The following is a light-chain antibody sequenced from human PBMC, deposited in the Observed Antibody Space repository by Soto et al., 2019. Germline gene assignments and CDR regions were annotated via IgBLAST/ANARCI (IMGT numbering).Light chain of an antibody. V-gene: IGLV1-51*01. CDR1: SSNIGNNY. J-gene: IGLJ2*01. CDR3: GTWDSSLSAVV. Sequence: QSVLTQPPSVSAAPGQKVTISCSGSSSNIGNNYVSWYQQFPGTAPKLLIYNSDKRPSGIPDRFSGSKSDTSATLGITGLQTGDEADYYCGTWDSSLSAVVFGGGTKVTVL. CDR2: NSD.